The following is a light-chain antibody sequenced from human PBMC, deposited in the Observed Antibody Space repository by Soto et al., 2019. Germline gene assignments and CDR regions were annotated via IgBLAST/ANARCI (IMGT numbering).Light chain of an antibody. CDR1: SSDVGGYSY. V-gene: IGLV2-8*01. CDR3: NSYAGSNHFV. J-gene: IGLJ1*01. CDR2: EVS. Sequence: QPALTQPPSASGSPGQSVTISCTGTSSDVGGYSYVSWYQQHPGKAPKLMIYEVSKRPSGVPDRFSGSKSGNTASLTVSGLQAEDEADYYCNSYAGSNHFVFGTGTKLTVL.